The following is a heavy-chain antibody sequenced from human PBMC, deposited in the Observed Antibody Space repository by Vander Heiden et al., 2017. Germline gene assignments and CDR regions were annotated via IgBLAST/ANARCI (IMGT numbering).Heavy chain of an antibody. CDR3: ARSALVVPAAIRSGEDWFDP. J-gene: IGHJ5*02. CDR2: INSDGSST. Sequence: EVQLVESGGGLVQPGGSLSLSCAAPGFTFSSYWMHGVRQAPGKGLVWVSRINSDGSSTSYADSVKGRFTISRDNAKNTLYLQMNSLRAEDTAVYYCARSALVVPAAIRSGEDWFDPWGQGTLVTVSS. D-gene: IGHD2-2*02. V-gene: IGHV3-74*01. CDR1: GFTFSSYW.